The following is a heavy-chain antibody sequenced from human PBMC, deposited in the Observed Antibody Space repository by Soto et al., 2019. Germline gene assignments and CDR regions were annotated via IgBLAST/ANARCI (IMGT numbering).Heavy chain of an antibody. CDR2: INPNSGGT. D-gene: IGHD3-3*01. Sequence: ASVKVSFKASGYTFTGYYMHWVRQAPGQGLEWMGWINPNSGGTNYAQKFQGWVTMTRDTAISTAYMELGRLRSDETAIYYCARWSYLDYWGQGTRVTVSS. J-gene: IGHJ4*02. CDR3: ARWSYLDY. V-gene: IGHV1-2*04. CDR1: GYTFTGYY.